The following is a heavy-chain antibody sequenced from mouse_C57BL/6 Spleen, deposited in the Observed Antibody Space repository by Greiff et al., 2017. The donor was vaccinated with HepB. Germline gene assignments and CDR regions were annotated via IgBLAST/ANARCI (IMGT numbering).Heavy chain of an antibody. D-gene: IGHD1-1*01. CDR3: AVLLRGFAY. CDR2: IDPSDSEN. Sequence: QVQLQQPGAELVRPGSSVKLSCKASGYTFTSYWMHWVKQRPIQGLEWIGNIDPSDSENHYNQKFKDKATLTVEKSSSTAYMQLSSLTSEDSAVYYCAVLLRGFAYWGQVTLVTVSA. J-gene: IGHJ3*01. V-gene: IGHV1-52*01. CDR1: GYTFTSYW.